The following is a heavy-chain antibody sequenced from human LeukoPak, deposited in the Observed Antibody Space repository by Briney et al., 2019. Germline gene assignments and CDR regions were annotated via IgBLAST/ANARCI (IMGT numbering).Heavy chain of an antibody. D-gene: IGHD3-10*01. V-gene: IGHV4-39*01. CDR3: ARGTPLWGYPSTSSDNGDC. J-gene: IGHJ4*02. Sequence: PSETLSLTCTVSGASISGSTYYWAWIRQSPGKGLEWIGSIYYTGTTYYSPSLESRVTISVHTSKNQFSLKLTSVTGADTALYFCARGTPLWGYPSTSSDNGDCWGQGTLVTVSS. CDR2: IYYTGTT. CDR1: GASISGSTYY.